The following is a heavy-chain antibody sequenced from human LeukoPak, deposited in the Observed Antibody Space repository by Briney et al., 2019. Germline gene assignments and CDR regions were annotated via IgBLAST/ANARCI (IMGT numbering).Heavy chain of an antibody. CDR2: IYYSGST. Sequence: SETLSLTCTVSGGSISSSSYYWGWIRQPPGKGLEWIGSIYYSGSTYYNPSLKSRVTISVDTSKNQFSLKLSSVTAADTAVYYCASLTGITGTTDYWGQGTLVTVSS. CDR1: GGSISSSSYY. V-gene: IGHV4-39*01. CDR3: ASLTGITGTTDY. D-gene: IGHD1-7*01. J-gene: IGHJ4*02.